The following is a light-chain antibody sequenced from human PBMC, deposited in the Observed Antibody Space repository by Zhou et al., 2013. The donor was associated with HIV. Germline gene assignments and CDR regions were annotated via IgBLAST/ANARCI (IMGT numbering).Light chain of an antibody. CDR1: QSVSNNY. CDR2: GAS. Sequence: EIVLTQSPGTQSLSPGETATLSCRASQSVSNNYLAWYQQKPGQAPRPLIYGASSRATGIPDRFSGSGSGTNFTLTISKLEPEDFAVHYCQQYDSLITFGGRDQGGGQT. CDR3: QQYDSLIT. J-gene: IGKJ4*01. V-gene: IGKV3-20*01.